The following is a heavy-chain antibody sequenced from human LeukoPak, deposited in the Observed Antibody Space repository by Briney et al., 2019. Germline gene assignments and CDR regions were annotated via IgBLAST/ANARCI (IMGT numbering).Heavy chain of an antibody. V-gene: IGHV4-38-2*02. CDR1: VYSINNYY. D-gene: IGHD3-3*01. CDR3: ARELRITIFGVAVYYMDV. J-gene: IGHJ6*03. CDR2: LYHSGST. Sequence: SETLSLTCTVSVYSINNYYWGWIRQPPGRGLEWIGSLYHSGSTNYNPSLKSRVTISVDTSKNQFSLKLSSVTAADTAVYYCARELRITIFGVAVYYMDVWGKGTTVTVSS.